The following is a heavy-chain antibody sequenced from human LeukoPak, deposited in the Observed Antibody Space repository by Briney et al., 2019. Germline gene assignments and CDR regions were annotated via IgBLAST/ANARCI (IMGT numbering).Heavy chain of an antibody. Sequence: GGSLRLSCAASGFTFSGYSMNWVRQAPGKGLEWVSSISSSSSYIYYADSVEGRFTISRDNAKNSLYLQMNSLRAEDSALYYCARDLNDYYSYYFDYWGQGTLVTVSS. J-gene: IGHJ4*02. D-gene: IGHD3-22*01. CDR1: GFTFSGYS. CDR3: ARDLNDYYSYYFDY. V-gene: IGHV3-21*01. CDR2: ISSSSSYI.